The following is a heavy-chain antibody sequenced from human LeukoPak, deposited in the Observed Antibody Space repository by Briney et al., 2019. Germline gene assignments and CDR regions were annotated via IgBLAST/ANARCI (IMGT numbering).Heavy chain of an antibody. J-gene: IGHJ4*02. Sequence: ASVKVSCKASGYTFTGYYMHWVRQAPGQGLEWMGWINPDSGGTNYAQKFQGRVTMTRDTSISTAYMELSRLRSDDTAVYYCALIVGATTSLIDWGQGTLVTVSS. CDR1: GYTFTGYY. D-gene: IGHD1-26*01. CDR2: INPDSGGT. CDR3: ALIVGATTSLID. V-gene: IGHV1-2*02.